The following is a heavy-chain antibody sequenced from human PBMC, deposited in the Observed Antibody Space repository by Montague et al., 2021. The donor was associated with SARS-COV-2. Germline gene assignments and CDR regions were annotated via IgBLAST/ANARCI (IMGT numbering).Heavy chain of an antibody. CDR2: TYYRSKWSN. V-gene: IGHV6-1*01. J-gene: IGHJ5*02. CDR1: GDSVSSNSVS. Sequence: CAISGDSVSSNSVSWNWIRQSPSRGLEWLGRTYYRSKWSNEYALSVKSRITITPDTSKNQLSLQLTSVTPEDTALYYCAKVGDILTGYSLINLDAWGQGTLVVVSS. D-gene: IGHD3-9*01. CDR3: AKVGDILTGYSLINLDA.